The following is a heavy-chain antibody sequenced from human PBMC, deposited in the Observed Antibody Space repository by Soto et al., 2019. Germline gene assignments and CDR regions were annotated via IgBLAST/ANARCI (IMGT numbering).Heavy chain of an antibody. V-gene: IGHV3-30-3*01. CDR1: GFTFSRYV. CDR2: ISHDGGNK. D-gene: IGHD3-22*01. Sequence: QVQLVESGGDVVQPGRSLRLSCAASGFTFSRYVMHWVRQAPSKGLEWVALISHDGGNKQYPDSVKDRFTVSRDNSKNTLNLEMNSLRTEDTAVYYCAREDESSCYAWTFQHWGEGTLVTVSP. CDR3: AREDESSCYAWTFQH. J-gene: IGHJ1*01.